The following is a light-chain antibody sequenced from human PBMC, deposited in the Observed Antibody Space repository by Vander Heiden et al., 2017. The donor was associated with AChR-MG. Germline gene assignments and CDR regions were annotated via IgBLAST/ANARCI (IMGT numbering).Light chain of an antibody. CDR2: GAS. J-gene: IGKJ2*01. V-gene: IGKV3-20*01. CDR3: QQYGPLHKVAVYT. Sequence: EIVLTQSPGTLSLSPGERATLSCRASQSVSSSYLAWYQQKPGQAPRLLIYGASSRATGIPDRFSGSGSGTDFTLTISRLEPEDFAVYYCQQYGPLHKVAVYTFGQGTKLEIK. CDR1: QSVSSSY.